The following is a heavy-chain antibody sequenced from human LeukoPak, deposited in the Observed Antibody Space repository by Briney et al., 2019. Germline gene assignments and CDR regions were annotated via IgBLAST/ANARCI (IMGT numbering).Heavy chain of an antibody. Sequence: GGSLRLSCAASGFTFSSHWMHWVRQAPGKGLVWVSRINSDGASTTYADSVKGRFTISRDNAKNTLYLQMNSLRVEDTAVFHCAREGTYSNGPDYWGQGTLVTVSS. CDR1: GFTFSSHW. CDR2: INSDGAST. D-gene: IGHD3-22*01. V-gene: IGHV3-74*01. CDR3: AREGTYSNGPDY. J-gene: IGHJ4*02.